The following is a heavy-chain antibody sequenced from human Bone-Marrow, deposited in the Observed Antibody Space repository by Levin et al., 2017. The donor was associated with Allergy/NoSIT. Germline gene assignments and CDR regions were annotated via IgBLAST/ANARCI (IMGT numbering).Heavy chain of an antibody. D-gene: IGHD2-15*01. CDR2: IYQNGNT. CDR1: GASISRVGYS. CDR3: ARGGIVVAASHWFDS. Sequence: SQTLSLTCAVSGASISRVGYSWSWIRQPPGKGLEWIGHIYQNGNTYYSPSLKSRVTISIDKSKNQFSLRLTSVTAADTAVYYCARGGIVVAASHWFDSWGQGTLVTVSS. V-gene: IGHV4-30-2*01. J-gene: IGHJ5*01.